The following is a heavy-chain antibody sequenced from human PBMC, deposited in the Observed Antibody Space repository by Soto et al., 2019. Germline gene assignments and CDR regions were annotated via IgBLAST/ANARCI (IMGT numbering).Heavy chain of an antibody. J-gene: IGHJ4*02. CDR3: AREDSIIIPAVSDF. D-gene: IGHD2-2*01. CDR2: VSKSDYT. V-gene: IGHV3-21*01. Sequence: GGSLRLSCAVSGFYFNNYGINWVRQPPGKGLEWVSSVSKSDYTYYSDSVRGRFTISRDNAKNSVSLQMNSLRAEDTAVYYCAREDSIIIPAVSDFWGQGTLVTVSS. CDR1: GFYFNNYG.